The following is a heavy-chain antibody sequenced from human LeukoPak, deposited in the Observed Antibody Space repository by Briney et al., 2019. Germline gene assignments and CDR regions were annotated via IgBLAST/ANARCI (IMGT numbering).Heavy chain of an antibody. CDR3: ARARYSSSWPLPQAEYFQH. Sequence: ASVKVSCKASGYTFTSYYMHWVRQAPGQGLEWMGIINPSGGSTSYAQKFQGRVTMTRDTSTSTVYMELSSLRSEDTAVYYCARARYSSSWPLPQAEYFQHWGQGTLVTVSS. CDR2: INPSGGST. D-gene: IGHD6-13*01. V-gene: IGHV1-46*01. CDR1: GYTFTSYY. J-gene: IGHJ1*01.